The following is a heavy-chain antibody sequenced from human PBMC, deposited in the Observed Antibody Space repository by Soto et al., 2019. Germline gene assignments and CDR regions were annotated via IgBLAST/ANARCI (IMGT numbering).Heavy chain of an antibody. CDR3: ARDHLDKRRTKDYYYGMDV. J-gene: IGHJ6*02. CDR1: GYSITSGYY. D-gene: IGHD2-8*01. Sequence: SETLSLTCTVSGYSITSGYYWGWIRQSPGKGLEWIGNIFYTGNTFYNPSLKGRVTISVDTSKNQFSLDLRSVTAADTAVYFCARDHLDKRRTKDYYYGMDVWGQGTTVTVSS. V-gene: IGHV4-38-2*02. CDR2: IFYTGNT.